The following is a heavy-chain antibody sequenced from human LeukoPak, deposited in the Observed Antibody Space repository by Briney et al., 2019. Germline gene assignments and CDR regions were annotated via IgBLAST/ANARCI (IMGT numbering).Heavy chain of an antibody. J-gene: IGHJ4*02. V-gene: IGHV3-30-3*01. CDR2: ISYDGSNK. Sequence: GGPLRLSCAASGFTFSSYAMHWVRQAPGRGLEWGAVISYDGSNKYYADSVKGRFTISRDNSKNTLYLQMNSLRAEDTAGYYCARDRRRGYSYGTIFDYWGQGTLVSVSS. CDR1: GFTFSSYA. D-gene: IGHD5-18*01. CDR3: ARDRRRGYSYGTIFDY.